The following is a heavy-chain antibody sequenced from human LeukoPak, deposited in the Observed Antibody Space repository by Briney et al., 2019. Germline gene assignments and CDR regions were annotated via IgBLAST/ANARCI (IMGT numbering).Heavy chain of an antibody. V-gene: IGHV3-11*01. CDR1: GFTFSDHY. D-gene: IGHD6-19*01. Sequence: GGSLRLSCAASGFTFSDHYMSWIRQAPGKGLEWVSYISSSGSTIYYADSVKGRFTISRDNAKNSLYLQMNSLRAEDTAVYYCAREASRYSSGWYDYYYGMDVWGQGTTVTVSS. J-gene: IGHJ6*02. CDR2: ISSSGSTI. CDR3: AREASRYSSGWYDYYYGMDV.